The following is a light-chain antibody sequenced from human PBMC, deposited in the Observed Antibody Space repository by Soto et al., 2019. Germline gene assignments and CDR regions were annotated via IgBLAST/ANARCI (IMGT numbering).Light chain of an antibody. CDR3: QQLNSYPLT. CDR1: QGIRTF. V-gene: IGKV1-9*01. CDR2: AVS. J-gene: IGKJ2*01. Sequence: DIQLTQSPSFLSASVRDSVTITCRASQGIRTFLAWYQQKPGKAPKLLIYAVSTLQSGVPSRFSGSGSGTDFTLTIDSLQPEDSATYYCQQLNSYPLTFGQGTRLEIK.